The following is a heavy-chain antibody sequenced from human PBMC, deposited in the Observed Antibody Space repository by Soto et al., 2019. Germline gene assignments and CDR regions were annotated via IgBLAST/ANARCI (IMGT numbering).Heavy chain of an antibody. V-gene: IGHV3-49*04. J-gene: IGHJ6*02. Sequence: GGSLRLSCRASGFTFGDYALTWVRQAPGKGLEWVGFIRTKAYGESTDYAASVKGRFTISRDDSKSVVYLQMSALKTEDAAVYYCSRRLLDYGDYYYGMDIWGQGTTVTVSS. CDR3: SRRLLDYGDYYYGMDI. CDR2: IRTKAYGEST. D-gene: IGHD4-17*01. CDR1: GFTFGDYA.